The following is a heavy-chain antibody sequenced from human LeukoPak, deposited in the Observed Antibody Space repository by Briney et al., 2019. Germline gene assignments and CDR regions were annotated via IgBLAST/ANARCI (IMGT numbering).Heavy chain of an antibody. D-gene: IGHD3-10*01. Sequence: GGSLRLSYAASGFTFSSYEMNWVRQAPGKGLEWVSYISSSGSTIYYADSVKGRFTISRDNAKNSLYLQMNSLRAEGTAVYYCASTGAYYYYGMDVWGKGTTVTVSS. V-gene: IGHV3-48*03. CDR2: ISSSGSTI. J-gene: IGHJ6*04. CDR1: GFTFSSYE. CDR3: ASTGAYYYYGMDV.